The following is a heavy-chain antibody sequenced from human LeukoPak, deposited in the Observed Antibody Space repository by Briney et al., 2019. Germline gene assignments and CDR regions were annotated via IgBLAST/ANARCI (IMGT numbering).Heavy chain of an antibody. CDR1: GGTFSSYA. D-gene: IGHD1-7*01. CDR3: YSLVELRRDDAFDI. CDR2: IIPIFGTA. V-gene: IGHV1-69*13. J-gene: IGHJ3*02. Sequence: ASVKVSCKASGGTFSSYAISWVRQAPGQGLEWMGGIIPIFGTANYAQKFQGRVTITADESTSTAYMELSSLRSEDTAVYCCYSLVELRRDDAFDIWGQGTMVTVSS.